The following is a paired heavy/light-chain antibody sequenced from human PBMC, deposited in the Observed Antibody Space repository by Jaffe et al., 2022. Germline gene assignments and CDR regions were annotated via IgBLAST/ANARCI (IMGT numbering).Light chain of an antibody. V-gene: IGKV1-33*01. Sequence: DIQMTQSPSSLSASVGDRVTITCQASQDINKYLNWYQQKPGEAPKILIYDASTLKTGVPARFSGSRSSGTHFSFTISSLQPEDFATYYCQQFDDLPLTLGGGTKVEIK. J-gene: IGKJ4*01. CDR1: QDINKY. CDR2: DAS. CDR3: QQFDDLPLT.
Heavy chain of an antibody. CDR3: AKDLNYIGGNYRWGYFDD. Sequence: QVQLVQSGSELKKPGAAVRLSCKTSGYSFTSYAMNWVRQAPGQGLEWMGWINTNTGNPTYAQGFTGRFVFSLDTSVNTAYLQISSLRAEDTAVYYCAKDLNYIGGNYRWGYFDDWGQGTLVTVSS. CDR1: GYSFTSYA. D-gene: IGHD3-16*02. J-gene: IGHJ4*02. V-gene: IGHV7-4-1*02. CDR2: INTNTGNP.